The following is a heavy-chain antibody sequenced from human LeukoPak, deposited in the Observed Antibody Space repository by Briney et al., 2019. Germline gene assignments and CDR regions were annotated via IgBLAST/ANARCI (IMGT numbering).Heavy chain of an antibody. Sequence: GGSLRLSCVASGFNFSVYAMSWVRQAPGKGLEWVSGINADDDGTYYSDSVKGRFTNSRDNSRNTLSLQLHSLRADDTAVYYCAKDATRTSGWYYFDYWGQGTLVTVSS. D-gene: IGHD6-19*01. CDR3: AKDATRTSGWYYFDY. V-gene: IGHV3-23*01. J-gene: IGHJ4*02. CDR1: GFNFSVYA. CDR2: INADDDGT.